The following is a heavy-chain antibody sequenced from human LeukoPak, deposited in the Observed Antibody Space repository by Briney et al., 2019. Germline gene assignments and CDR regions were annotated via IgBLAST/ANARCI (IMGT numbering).Heavy chain of an antibody. V-gene: IGHV3-21*01. J-gene: IGHJ4*02. Sequence: PGGSLRLSCAASGFTFSSYEMNWVRQAPGKGLEWVSSISSTSSYIYYADSVKGRFTISRDNAENSLYLQMSSLRAEDTAVYYCARASGAAGDFDYWGQGTLVTVSS. CDR3: ARASGAAGDFDY. CDR1: GFTFSSYE. D-gene: IGHD3-10*01. CDR2: ISSTSSYI.